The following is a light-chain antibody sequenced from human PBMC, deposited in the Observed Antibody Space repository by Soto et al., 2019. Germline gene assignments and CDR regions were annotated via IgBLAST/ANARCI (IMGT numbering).Light chain of an antibody. Sequence: DIQMTQSPSSLSASIGGRVTITCQARQDIRNYLNWYQQKPGKAPKLLIYDASNLETGVPSRFSGSGSGTDFTFAISSLQPEDIATYYCQQYDTLPLTSGGGTKAEIK. CDR3: QQYDTLPLT. CDR2: DAS. J-gene: IGKJ4*01. V-gene: IGKV1-33*01. CDR1: QDIRNY.